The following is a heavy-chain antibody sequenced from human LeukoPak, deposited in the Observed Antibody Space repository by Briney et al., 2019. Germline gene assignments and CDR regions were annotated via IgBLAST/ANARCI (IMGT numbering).Heavy chain of an antibody. V-gene: IGHV3-30*18. CDR3: AKDKDFWSGYYRGVPYYYGLDV. Sequence: VGSLRLSCAASGGTFSSYGRHWGRQAPGKGLEWGAVISYDGSNKYYADSVKGRFTISRDNAKNTLYLQMNSLRPEDTALYYCAKDKDFWSGYYRGVPYYYGLDVWGQGTTVTVSS. CDR2: ISYDGSNK. D-gene: IGHD3-3*01. CDR1: GGTFSSYG. J-gene: IGHJ6*02.